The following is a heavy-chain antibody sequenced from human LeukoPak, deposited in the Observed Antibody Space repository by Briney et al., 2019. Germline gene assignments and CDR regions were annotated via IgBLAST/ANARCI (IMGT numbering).Heavy chain of an antibody. J-gene: IGHJ4*02. CDR2: IYYSGST. V-gene: IGHV4-39*01. D-gene: IGHD1-26*01. Sequence: SETLSLTCTVSGGSISSSSYYWGWNRQPPGKGLEWIGSIYYSGSTYYNPSLKSRVTISVDTSKNQFSLKLSSVTAADTAVYYCARHISVGATEAIDYWGQGTLVTVSS. CDR1: GGSISSSSYY. CDR3: ARHISVGATEAIDY.